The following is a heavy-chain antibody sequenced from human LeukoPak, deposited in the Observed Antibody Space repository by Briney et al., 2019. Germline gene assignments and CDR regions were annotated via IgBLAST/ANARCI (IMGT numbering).Heavy chain of an antibody. CDR2: IKQDGGEK. V-gene: IGHV3-7*01. J-gene: IGHJ3*02. CDR3: ARDAFSRISVFGVVSDAFEI. D-gene: IGHD3-3*01. CDR1: GFTFSSYW. Sequence: GGSLRLSCAASGFTFSSYWMSWVRQAPGKGPEWVANIKQDGGEKYYVDSVKGRFTISRDNAKNSLYLQMNSLRAEDTAVYYCARDAFSRISVFGVVSDAFEIWGQGTMVTVSS.